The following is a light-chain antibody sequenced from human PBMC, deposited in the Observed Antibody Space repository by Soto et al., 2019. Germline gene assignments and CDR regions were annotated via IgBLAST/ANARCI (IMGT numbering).Light chain of an antibody. CDR2: GAS. Sequence: DIVLTQSPGTLSLSPGERATLSCRASQSVSSTYLAWYQQKPGQAPRLLIYGASSRAAGIPDRFSGSGSGTDFTLTISRLEPEDFAMYYCQQYGYSPRTFGPGTKLDIK. CDR3: QQYGYSPRT. J-gene: IGKJ3*01. V-gene: IGKV3-20*01. CDR1: QSVSSTY.